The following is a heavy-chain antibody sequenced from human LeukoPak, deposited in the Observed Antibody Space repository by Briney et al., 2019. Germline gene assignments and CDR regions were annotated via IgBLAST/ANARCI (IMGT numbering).Heavy chain of an antibody. V-gene: IGHV1-18*01. Sequence: ASVKVSCKASGYTLTSYGFTWVRQAPGQGLEWVGWISAYNGNTKYAQNLQGRVSMTTDTSTSTAYMELRSLRFDDTAVYYCARAESTTWYDLGFDYWGQGTLVAVSS. J-gene: IGHJ4*02. D-gene: IGHD6-13*01. CDR3: ARAESTTWYDLGFDY. CDR1: GYTLTSYG. CDR2: ISAYNGNT.